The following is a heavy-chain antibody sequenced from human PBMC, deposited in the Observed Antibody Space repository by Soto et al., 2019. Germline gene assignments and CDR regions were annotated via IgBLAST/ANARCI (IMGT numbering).Heavy chain of an antibody. V-gene: IGHV4-34*01. CDR3: ARGGLLDYYYYYYMDV. CDR1: GGSFSGYY. Sequence: QVQLQQWGAGLLKPSETLSLTFAVYGGSFSGYYWCWIRQPPGKGLEWIGEINHSGSTNYNPSLKSRVTIAVDTSKNQFSLKLSSVTAADTAVYYCARGGLLDYYYYYYMDVWGKGTTVTVSS. CDR2: INHSGST. J-gene: IGHJ6*03.